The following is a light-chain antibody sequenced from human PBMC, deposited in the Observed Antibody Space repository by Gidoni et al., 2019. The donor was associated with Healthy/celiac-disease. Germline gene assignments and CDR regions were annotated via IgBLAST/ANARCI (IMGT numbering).Light chain of an antibody. CDR3: QQYNNWPPLT. J-gene: IGKJ4*01. CDR2: GAS. CDR1: QSVSSN. V-gene: IGKV3-15*01. Sequence: IVMTQSPATLAVSPGASATLSCRASQSVSSNVAWYQQKPGQAPRPRIYGASTRATGIPARFSGSGSGTEFTLTISSLQSEDFAVYYCQQYNNWPPLTFGGGTKVEIK.